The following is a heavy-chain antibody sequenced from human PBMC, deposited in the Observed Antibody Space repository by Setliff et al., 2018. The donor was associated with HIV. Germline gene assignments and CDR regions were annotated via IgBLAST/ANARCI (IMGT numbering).Heavy chain of an antibody. CDR1: GGSISSSTYY. D-gene: IGHD3-22*01. V-gene: IGHV4-39*07. J-gene: IGHJ4*02. Sequence: SETLSLTCTVSGGSISSSTYYWGWIRQPPGKGLEWIGSIYYSGSTNYNPSLKSRVTISVDTSKNQFSLKLSSVTAADTAVYYCARSYYYDSSGYPGVYFDYWGQGTLVTVS. CDR2: IYYSGST. CDR3: ARSYYYDSSGYPGVYFDY.